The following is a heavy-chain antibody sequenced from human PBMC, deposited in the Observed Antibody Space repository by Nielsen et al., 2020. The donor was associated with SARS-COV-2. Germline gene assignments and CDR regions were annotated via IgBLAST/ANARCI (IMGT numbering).Heavy chain of an antibody. CDR1: GYTFTGYY. CDR3: ARADSSSWYPYYYYYGMDV. Sequence: ASVKVSCKASGYTFTGYYMHWVRQAPGQGLEWMGWINPNSGGTNYAQKFQGWVTMTRDTSISTAYMELSRLRSDDTAVYYCARADSSSWYPYYYYYGMDVWGQGTTVTVSS. V-gene: IGHV1-2*04. CDR2: INPNSGGT. D-gene: IGHD6-13*01. J-gene: IGHJ6*02.